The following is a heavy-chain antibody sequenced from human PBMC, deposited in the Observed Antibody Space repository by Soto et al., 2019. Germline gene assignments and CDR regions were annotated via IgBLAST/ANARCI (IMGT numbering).Heavy chain of an antibody. CDR1: GFSFSAYY. CDR3: SRENWFQEH. J-gene: IGHJ1*01. CDR2: IKSDGSEQ. Sequence: GGSLRLSCAASGFSFSAYYMTWVRQAPGKGLEWVASIKSDGSEQYYVDSVKGRFTISRDNAKNSLYLQMNSLRAGDTGLYYCSRENWFQEHWGQGTLVTVSS. V-gene: IGHV3-7*03. D-gene: IGHD3-10*01.